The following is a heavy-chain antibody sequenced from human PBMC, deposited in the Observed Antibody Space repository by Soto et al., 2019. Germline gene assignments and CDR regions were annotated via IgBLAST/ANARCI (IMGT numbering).Heavy chain of an antibody. Sequence: QVQLVQSGAEVKKPGASVKVSCKASGDTFTDYYIHWVRQAPGQGLEWMGTVNPSGGHTTYAQHFRGRVTMTRDTSTSTLYMELSSLTAEDTAVYYCARGGRVVVVTAALDYWGQGTLVTVSS. CDR1: GDTFTDYY. CDR3: ARGGRVVVVTAALDY. V-gene: IGHV1-46*01. D-gene: IGHD2-21*02. J-gene: IGHJ4*02. CDR2: VNPSGGHT.